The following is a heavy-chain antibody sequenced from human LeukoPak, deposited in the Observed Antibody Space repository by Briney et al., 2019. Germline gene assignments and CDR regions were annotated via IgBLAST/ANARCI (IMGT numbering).Heavy chain of an antibody. D-gene: IGHD3-10*01. J-gene: IGHJ5*02. Sequence: GGSLRLSCAASGFTFSSYSMNWVRQAPGKGLEWVSYISSASNTIYYADSVKGRFTISRDNAKNSLYLQMNSLGAEDTAMYCCARDGWFGDYNWFDPWGQGTLVTVSS. CDR2: ISSASNTI. CDR3: ARDGWFGDYNWFDP. V-gene: IGHV3-48*01. CDR1: GFTFSSYS.